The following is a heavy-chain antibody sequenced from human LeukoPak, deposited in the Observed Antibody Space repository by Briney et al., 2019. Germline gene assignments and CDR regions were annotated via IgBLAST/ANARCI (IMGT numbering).Heavy chain of an antibody. J-gene: IGHJ4*02. CDR3: ARDRKDIVVVVAATIDY. V-gene: IGHV3-23*01. Sequence: GGTLRLPCGASGFTFSNSGMSWVRQAPGKGLEWVSAISGSGGSTYYADSVKGRFTISRDNSKNTLYLQMNSLRADDTAVYYCARDRKDIVVVVAATIDYWGQGTLVTVSS. CDR2: ISGSGGST. D-gene: IGHD2-15*01. CDR1: GFTFSNSG.